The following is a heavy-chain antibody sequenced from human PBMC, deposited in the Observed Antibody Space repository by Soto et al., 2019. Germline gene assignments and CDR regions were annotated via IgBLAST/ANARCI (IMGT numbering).Heavy chain of an antibody. D-gene: IGHD2-15*01. CDR3: ARGRRSCSGGSCFTRSYWFDP. J-gene: IGHJ5*02. Sequence: SSETLSLTCTVSSGSISTYYWSWIRQPPGKGLEWIGEIYHSGSTNYNQSLKSRVTISVDTSKNQFSLKLSSVTAADTAVYYCARGRRSCSGGSCFTRSYWFDPWGQGTLVTV. V-gene: IGHV4-59*12. CDR2: IYHSGST. CDR1: SGSISTYY.